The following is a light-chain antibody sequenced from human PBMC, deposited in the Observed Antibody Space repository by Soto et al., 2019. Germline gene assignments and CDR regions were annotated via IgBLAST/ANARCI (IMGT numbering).Light chain of an antibody. CDR3: QQYHKWPPLT. CDR2: GAS. Sequence: EIVMTQSPATLSVSPGERATLSCRASQSVSSNLAWYQQKVGQAPRLLIYGASTRATGIPARFSGSGSRTEFTLTISSLQSEDFAVYYCQQYHKWPPLTFGGGTKVDIK. J-gene: IGKJ4*01. CDR1: QSVSSN. V-gene: IGKV3-15*01.